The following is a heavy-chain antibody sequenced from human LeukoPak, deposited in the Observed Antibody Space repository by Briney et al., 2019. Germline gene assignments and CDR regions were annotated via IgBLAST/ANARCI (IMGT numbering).Heavy chain of an antibody. CDR2: IYHSGST. CDR3: ARGLDAGGFDY. D-gene: IGHD1-14*01. V-gene: IGHV4-30-2*01. CDR1: GGSISSGGYS. J-gene: IGHJ4*02. Sequence: SQTLSLTCAVSGGSISSGGYSWSWIRQPPGKGLEWIGYIYHSGSTYYNPSLKSRVTISVDRSKNQFSLKLSSVTAADTAVYYCARGLDAGGFDYWGQGTLVTVSS.